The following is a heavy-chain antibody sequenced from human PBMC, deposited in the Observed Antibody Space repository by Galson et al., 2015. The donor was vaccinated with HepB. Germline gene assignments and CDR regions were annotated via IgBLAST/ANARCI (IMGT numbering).Heavy chain of an antibody. CDR2: IYSGGST. Sequence: SLRLSCAASGFTVSSNYMSWVRQAPGKGLEWVSVIYSGGSTYYADSVKGRFTISRHNSKNTLYLQMNSLRAEDTAVYYCASIMVRGVGEGYYFDYWGQGTLVTVSS. CDR3: ASIMVRGVGEGYYFDY. D-gene: IGHD3-10*01. CDR1: GFTVSSNY. V-gene: IGHV3-53*04. J-gene: IGHJ4*02.